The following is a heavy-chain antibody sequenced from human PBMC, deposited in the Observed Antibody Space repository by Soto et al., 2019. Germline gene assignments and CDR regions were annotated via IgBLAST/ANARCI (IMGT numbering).Heavy chain of an antibody. CDR2: ISYDGSNK. D-gene: IGHD1-26*01. J-gene: IGHJ4*02. CDR3: ARAVSGSYRTFDY. CDR1: GFTFSSYA. V-gene: IGHV3-30-3*01. Sequence: QVQLVESGGGVVQPGRSLRLSCAASGFTFSSYAMHWVRQAPGKGLEWVAVISYDGSNKYYADSVKGRFTISRDNSKNTLYLQMNSLRAEDTAVYYCARAVSGSYRTFDYWCQGTLVTVSS.